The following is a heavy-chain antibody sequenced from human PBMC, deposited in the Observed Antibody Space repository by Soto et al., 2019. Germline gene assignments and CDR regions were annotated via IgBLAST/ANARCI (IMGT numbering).Heavy chain of an antibody. D-gene: IGHD3-9*01. Sequence: SETLSLTCTVSGDSITGHDIFWGWIRRPPGQGLEWIGTISHSGDTFYNPPPESRPTMSLDASKNQFSMRLTSVTAADAGVYFCARQMSGPIPHFGWLSPLTSWGQGIQVTVSS. CDR1: GDSITGHDIF. CDR3: ARQMSGPIPHFGWLSPLTS. V-gene: IGHV4-39*01. J-gene: IGHJ5*02. CDR2: ISHSGDT.